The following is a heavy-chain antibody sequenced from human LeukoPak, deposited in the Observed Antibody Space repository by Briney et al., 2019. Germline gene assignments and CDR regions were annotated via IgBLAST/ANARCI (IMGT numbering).Heavy chain of an antibody. Sequence: ASVKVSCKASGYTFTSYGIHWVRQAPGQGLEWMGWINTNTENPTYAQGFTGRFVFSLDTSVSTAYLQISSLKAEDTAVYYCVRGPYGSYWWGQGTLVTVSS. CDR1: GYTFTSYG. CDR3: VRGPYGSYW. D-gene: IGHD1-26*01. CDR2: INTNTENP. V-gene: IGHV7-4-1*02. J-gene: IGHJ4*02.